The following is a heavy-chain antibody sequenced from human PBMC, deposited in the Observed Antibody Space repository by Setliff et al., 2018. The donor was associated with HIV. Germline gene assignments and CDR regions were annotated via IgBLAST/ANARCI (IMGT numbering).Heavy chain of an antibody. J-gene: IGHJ1*01. CDR3: ATDPGYSGTWYSESLPH. CDR1: GYTLTELS. D-gene: IGHD6-13*01. Sequence: ASVKVSCKISGYTLTELSIHWVRQAPGKGLEWMANFDPEDGETFYAQKFQGRLTMTEDTSTGTAYMELSSLRSDDTAMYYCATDPGYSGTWYSESLPHWGQDAVGTVSS. CDR2: FDPEDGET. V-gene: IGHV1-24*01.